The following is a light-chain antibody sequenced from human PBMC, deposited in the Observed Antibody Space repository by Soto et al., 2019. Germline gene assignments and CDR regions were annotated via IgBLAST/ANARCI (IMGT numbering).Light chain of an antibody. V-gene: IGLV2-8*01. CDR1: SGDVGGYDY. CDR2: EVT. J-gene: IGLJ1*01. CDR3: SSYTGGNPSYV. Sequence: QSVLTQPASACGSPGQSVTISCTGTSGDVGGYDYVSWYQQHPGKAPKLMTYEVTIRPSGVSDRFSGSKSGNTASLTVSGLQAEDEADYYCSSYTGGNPSYVFGTGTKVTVL.